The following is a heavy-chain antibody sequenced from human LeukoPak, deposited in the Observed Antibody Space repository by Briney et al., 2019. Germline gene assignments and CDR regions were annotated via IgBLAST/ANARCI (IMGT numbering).Heavy chain of an antibody. CDR2: IIPIFGTA. J-gene: IGHJ5*02. CDR1: GGTFSSYA. D-gene: IGHD4-17*01. V-gene: IGHV1-69*05. CDR3: ARGRRLEGGIDP. Sequence: GASVKVSCKASGGTFSSYAISWVRQAPGQGLEWMGGIIPIFGTANYAQKFQGRVTITTDESTSTAYMELCSLRSEDTAVYYCARGRRLEGGIDPWGQGTLVTVSS.